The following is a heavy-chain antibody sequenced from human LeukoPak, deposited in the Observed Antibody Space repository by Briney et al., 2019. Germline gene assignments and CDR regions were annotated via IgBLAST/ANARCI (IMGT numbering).Heavy chain of an antibody. D-gene: IGHD6-13*01. CDR1: GFTFTDYW. Sequence: GGSLRLSCAVSGFTFTDYWMNWVRQAPGKGLEWVASIRQDGGEKYYVDSVKGRLTISRDNTKNSLYLRMSALRAEDTAVYYCARDGTAAGLYFDLWGQGTLVTVSS. CDR3: ARDGTAAGLYFDL. J-gene: IGHJ4*01. V-gene: IGHV3-7*01. CDR2: IRQDGGEK.